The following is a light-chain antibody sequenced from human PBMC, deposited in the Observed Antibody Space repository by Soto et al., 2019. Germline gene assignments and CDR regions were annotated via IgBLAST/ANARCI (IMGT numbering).Light chain of an antibody. J-gene: IGLJ2*01. CDR3: SSYTRSSTLVV. Sequence: QSALTQPASVSGSPGQSITISCTGTSSDVGGYNYVSWYQRNPGKAPKLMIYDVTNRPSGVSNRFSGSKSGNPASLTISGXXXXXXXXXYCSSYTRSSTLVVFGGGTKLTVL. V-gene: IGLV2-14*03. CDR1: SSDVGGYNY. CDR2: DVT.